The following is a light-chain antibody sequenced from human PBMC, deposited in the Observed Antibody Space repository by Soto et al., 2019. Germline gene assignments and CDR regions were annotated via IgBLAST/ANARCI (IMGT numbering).Light chain of an antibody. CDR3: QQYGSSPWT. CDR1: QSVSSNY. V-gene: IGKV3-20*01. Sequence: EIVLTQSPGTLSLSPGERATLSCRASQSVSSNYLAWYRHKPGQTPRLVIYGASNRATGIPDRFSGGASGTDGTLTISKRDPEDFAVYYYQQYGSSPWTCGKRTKVDIK. J-gene: IGKJ1*01. CDR2: GAS.